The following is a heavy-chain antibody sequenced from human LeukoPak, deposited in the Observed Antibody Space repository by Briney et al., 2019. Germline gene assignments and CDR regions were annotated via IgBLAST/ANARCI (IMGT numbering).Heavy chain of an antibody. V-gene: IGHV1-69*06. CDR2: IIPIFGTA. D-gene: IGHD3-22*01. J-gene: IGHJ5*02. CDR3: ARGTRIPNWFDP. Sequence: ASVKVSCKASGYTFTSYGISWVRQAPGQGLEWMGGIIPIFGTANYAQKFQGRVTITADKSTSTAYMELSSLRSEDTAVYYCARGTRIPNWFDPWGQGTLVTVSS. CDR1: GYTFTSYG.